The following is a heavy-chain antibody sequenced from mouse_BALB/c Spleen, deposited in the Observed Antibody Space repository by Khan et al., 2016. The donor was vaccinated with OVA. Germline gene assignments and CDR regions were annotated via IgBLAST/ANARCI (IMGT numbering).Heavy chain of an antibody. Sequence: VQLQESGAELMKPGASVKISCKASGYTFSTYWIEWVKQRPGHGLEWIGEILPRSGSTNYNENFKGKATFTADTSSNTAYMQLSSLTSEDSAVYYCASTARAYYYAMDYWGQGTSVTVSS. J-gene: IGHJ4*01. D-gene: IGHD3-1*01. CDR1: GYTFSTYW. CDR2: ILPRSGST. V-gene: IGHV1-9*01. CDR3: ASTARAYYYAMDY.